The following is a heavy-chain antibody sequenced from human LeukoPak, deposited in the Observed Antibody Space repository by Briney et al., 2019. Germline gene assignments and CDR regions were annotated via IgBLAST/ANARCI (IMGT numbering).Heavy chain of an antibody. D-gene: IGHD2-8*01. CDR1: GFTFSSHC. CDR2: MNKDGSKK. V-gene: IGHV3-7*01. J-gene: IGHJ4*02. CDR3: ARDPDQIDGANFDY. Sequence: GGSLRLSCPASGFTFSSHCMNWLRQAPGKELEGVANMNKDGSKKYYVDSVKGRFTISRDNAKNSLYLQMNSLRAEDTALYYCARDPDQIDGANFDYWGQGTLVTVSS.